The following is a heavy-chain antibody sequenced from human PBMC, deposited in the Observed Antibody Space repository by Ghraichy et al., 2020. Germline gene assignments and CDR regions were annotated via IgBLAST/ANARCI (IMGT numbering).Heavy chain of an antibody. D-gene: IGHD3-22*01. Sequence: ASVKVSCKASGYTFTSYGISWVRQAPGQGLEWMGWISAYNGNTNYAQKLQGRVTMTTDTSTSTAYMELRSLRSDDTAVYYCARGLLFDYYDSSVPGRYWGQGTLVTVSS. CDR1: GYTFTSYG. J-gene: IGHJ4*02. CDR3: ARGLLFDYYDSSVPGRY. CDR2: ISAYNGNT. V-gene: IGHV1-18*04.